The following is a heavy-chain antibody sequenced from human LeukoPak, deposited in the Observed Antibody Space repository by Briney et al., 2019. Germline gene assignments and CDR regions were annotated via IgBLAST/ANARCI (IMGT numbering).Heavy chain of an antibody. J-gene: IGHJ6*02. Sequence: SVKVSCTASGFTFTSSAMQWVRQARGQRLEWIGWIVVGSGNTNYAQKFQERVTITRDMSTSTAYMELSSLRSEDTAVYYCAAEAGIAARPNYGMDVWGQGTTVTVSS. CDR3: AAEAGIAARPNYGMDV. CDR1: GFTFTSSA. CDR2: IVVGSGNT. V-gene: IGHV1-58*02. D-gene: IGHD6-6*01.